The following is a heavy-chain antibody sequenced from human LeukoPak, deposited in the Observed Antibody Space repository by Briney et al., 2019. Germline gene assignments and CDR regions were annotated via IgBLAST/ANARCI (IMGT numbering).Heavy chain of an antibody. V-gene: IGHV3-9*01. Sequence: PGGSLRLSCAASGFTFDDYAMHWVRQAPGKGLGWVSGISWNSGSIGYADSVKGRFTISRDNAKNSLYLQMNSLRAEDTALYYCAKEPYYYDSSGYYRGRGYFDYWGQGTLVTVSS. CDR3: AKEPYYYDSSGYYRGRGYFDY. D-gene: IGHD3-22*01. CDR1: GFTFDDYA. CDR2: ISWNSGSI. J-gene: IGHJ4*02.